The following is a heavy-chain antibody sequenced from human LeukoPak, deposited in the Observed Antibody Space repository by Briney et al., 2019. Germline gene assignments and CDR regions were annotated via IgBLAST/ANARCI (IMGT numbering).Heavy chain of an antibody. Sequence: SETLSLTCTVSGGSLSSGGYYWSWIRQPPGKGLEWIGYIYHSGSTYYNPSLKSRVTISVDRSKNQFSLKLSSVTAADTAVYYCARDDSSSSPYFQHWGQGTLVTVSS. CDR2: IYHSGST. V-gene: IGHV4-30-2*01. D-gene: IGHD6-6*01. CDR3: ARDDSSSSPYFQH. CDR1: GGSLSSGGYY. J-gene: IGHJ1*01.